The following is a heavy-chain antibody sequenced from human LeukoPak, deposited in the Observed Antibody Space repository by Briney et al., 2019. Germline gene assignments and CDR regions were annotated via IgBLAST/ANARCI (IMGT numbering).Heavy chain of an antibody. CDR2: INHSGST. D-gene: IGHD3-16*01. J-gene: IGHJ4*02. Sequence: SETLSLTCAVYGGSFSGYYWSWIRQPPGKGLEWIGEINHSGSTNYNPSLKSRVTISVDTSKNQFSLKLSSVTAADTAVYYCAREDNDYVWGSFSVYWGQGTLVTVSS. V-gene: IGHV4-34*01. CDR3: AREDNDYVWGSFSVY. CDR1: GGSFSGYY.